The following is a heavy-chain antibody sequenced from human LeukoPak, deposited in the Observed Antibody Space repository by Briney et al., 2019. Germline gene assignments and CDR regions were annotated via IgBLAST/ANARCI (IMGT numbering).Heavy chain of an antibody. CDR1: GFTFSSYT. J-gene: IGHJ4*02. V-gene: IGHV3-21*01. Sequence: GGSLRLSCAASGFTFSSYTMSWVRQAPGKGLEWVSAIDKSGTFIKYADSIRGRFTVSRDNAKNSLFLQMNSLKVEDTAVYYCAREVIIVLEPLINTIDYWGQGTRVTVSS. CDR2: IDKSGTFI. D-gene: IGHD2-2*01. CDR3: AREVIIVLEPLINTIDY.